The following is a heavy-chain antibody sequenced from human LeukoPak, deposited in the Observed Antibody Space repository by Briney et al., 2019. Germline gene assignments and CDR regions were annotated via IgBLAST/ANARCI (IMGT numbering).Heavy chain of an antibody. CDR3: ARATLFYGSGYGMDV. CDR1: GYTFTSYG. J-gene: IGHJ6*02. D-gene: IGHD3-10*01. Sequence: ASVKVSCKASGYTFTSYGISWVRQAPGQGLDWMGWISAYNGNTNRAQKLQGRVNMTTDTSTTTAYMELRSLRSDDTAVYYCARATLFYGSGYGMDVWGQRTTVTVSS. V-gene: IGHV1-18*01. CDR2: ISAYNGNT.